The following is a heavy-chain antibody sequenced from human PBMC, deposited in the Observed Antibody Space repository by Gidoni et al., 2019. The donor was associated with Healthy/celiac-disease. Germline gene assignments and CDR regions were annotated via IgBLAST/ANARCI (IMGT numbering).Heavy chain of an antibody. Sequence: EVHLVESGGGLVKPGGSLRLSCAASGFTFSSYSMNWVRQAPGKGLEWVSSISSSSSYIYYEDSVKGRLTIYRDNAKNSLYLQMNSLRAEDTAVYYCARDRLPGADYYYYYMDVWGKGTTVTVSS. J-gene: IGHJ6*03. CDR2: ISSSSSYI. CDR3: ARDRLPGADYYYYYMDV. V-gene: IGHV3-21*01. CDR1: GFTFSSYS. D-gene: IGHD2-2*01.